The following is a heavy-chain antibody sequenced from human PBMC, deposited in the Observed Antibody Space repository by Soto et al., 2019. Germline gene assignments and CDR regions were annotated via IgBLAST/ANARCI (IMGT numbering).Heavy chain of an antibody. J-gene: IGHJ4*02. V-gene: IGHV3-7*03. CDR3: VKDGGYCSSSTCYSPRNHYFDS. CDR1: GFIFSDYW. Sequence: SLRLSCAASGFIFSDYWMSWVRQAPGKGPEWVANIKFDGSEKQYVDSVRGRFTISRDNSRNSLFLQMNSLRAGNTAVYYCVKDGGYCSSSTCYSPRNHYFDSWGQGTLVTVSS. CDR2: IKFDGSEK. D-gene: IGHD2-2*01.